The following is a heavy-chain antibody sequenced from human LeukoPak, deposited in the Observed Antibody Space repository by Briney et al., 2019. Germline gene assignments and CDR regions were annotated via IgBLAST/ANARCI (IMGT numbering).Heavy chain of an antibody. Sequence: GGSLRLSCAASGFTFSSCTMSWVRQAPGKGLEWVSTLSGSGGATYYPDSVRGRFTISRDNSKNTLYLQMNSLRVEDTAVYYCAKGGEYVWGQFDFLGQGTLATVSS. J-gene: IGHJ4*02. V-gene: IGHV3-23*01. CDR1: GFTFSSCT. CDR2: LSGSGGAT. D-gene: IGHD3-16*01. CDR3: AKGGEYVWGQFDF.